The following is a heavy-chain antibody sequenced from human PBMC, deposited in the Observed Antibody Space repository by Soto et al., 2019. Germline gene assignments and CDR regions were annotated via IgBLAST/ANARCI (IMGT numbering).Heavy chain of an antibody. CDR1: GGTFSSYA. J-gene: IGHJ6*02. D-gene: IGHD2-2*01. CDR3: ARDPSIVVVPAAALAMDV. V-gene: IGHV1-69*06. CDR2: IIPIFGTA. Sequence: QVRLVQSGAEVKKPGSSVKVSCKASGGTFSSYAISWVRQAPGQGLEWMGGIIPIFGTANYAQKFQGRVTITADKSTSTAYMELSSLRSEDTAVYYCARDPSIVVVPAAALAMDVWGQGTTVTVSS.